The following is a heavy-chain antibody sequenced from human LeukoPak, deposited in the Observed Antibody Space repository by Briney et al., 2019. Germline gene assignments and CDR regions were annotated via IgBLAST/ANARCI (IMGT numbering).Heavy chain of an antibody. D-gene: IGHD1-26*01. CDR1: GFSLSGYW. CDR3: AKLIMGATFDY. V-gene: IGHV3-74*01. J-gene: IGHJ4*02. CDR2: NNGDGSTT. Sequence: GGSLRLSCVASGFSLSGYWMYWVRQAPGKGLMYISRNNGDGSTTNYADVVKGRFTMSRDNVKNTLYLQMNSLRAEDTAVYYCAKLIMGATFDYWGQGTLVTVSS.